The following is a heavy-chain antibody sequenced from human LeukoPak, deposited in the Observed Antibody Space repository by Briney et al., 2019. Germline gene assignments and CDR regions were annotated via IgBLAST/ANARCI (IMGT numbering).Heavy chain of an antibody. CDR1: GFTFEDYV. D-gene: IGHD5/OR15-5a*01. Sequence: GGSLRLSCAASGFTFEDYVMHWVRQAPGKGLEWVSGITPNSGSAGYADSVKGRFTISRDNAKNSLYLQMNTLRTEDTAFYYCAKEIKLYDGGYFDYWGQGTLVTVSS. CDR2: ITPNSGSA. V-gene: IGHV3-9*01. J-gene: IGHJ4*02. CDR3: AKEIKLYDGGYFDY.